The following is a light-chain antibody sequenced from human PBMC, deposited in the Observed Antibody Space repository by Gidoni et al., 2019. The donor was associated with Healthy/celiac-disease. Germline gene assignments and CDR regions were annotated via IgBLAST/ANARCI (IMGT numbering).Light chain of an antibody. CDR1: SSNIGSNT. V-gene: IGLV1-44*01. CDR3: AAWDDSLNGPDYV. Sequence: QSVLTQPPAASGTPGQRGTISCSGSSSNIGSNTVNWYQQLPGTAPKLLIYSNNQRPPGVPDRFSGSKSGTSASLAISGLQSEDEADYYCAAWDDSLNGPDYVFGTGTKVTVL. J-gene: IGLJ1*01. CDR2: SNN.